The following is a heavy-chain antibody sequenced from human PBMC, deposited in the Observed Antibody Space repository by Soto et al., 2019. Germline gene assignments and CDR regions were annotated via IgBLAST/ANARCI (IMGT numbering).Heavy chain of an antibody. CDR2: INPSGGST. CDR1: GYTFTSDY. D-gene: IGHD6-13*01. J-gene: IGHJ4*02. CDR3: AREPSLTIAAAGPDY. V-gene: IGHV1-46*01. Sequence: ASVKVSCKASGYTFTSDYMHWVRQAPGQGLEWMGIINPSGGSTIYAQKFQGRVTITRDTSPSTVYMELSSLRSEDTAVYYCAREPSLTIAAAGPDYWGQGTLVTVSS.